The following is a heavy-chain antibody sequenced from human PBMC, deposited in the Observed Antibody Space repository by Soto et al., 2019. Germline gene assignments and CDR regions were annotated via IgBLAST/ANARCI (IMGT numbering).Heavy chain of an antibody. CDR1: GFPFSRHA. Sequence: PGGSLRLSCAASGFPFSRHAMAWVRRAAGRGLEWVATIGSDGSTYHAESVKGRFSISRDNYGNMLHLQLNSLRVEDTGIYYCAKDPYNHRFDSWGQGTLVTGSS. V-gene: IGHV3-23*01. CDR2: IGSDGST. D-gene: IGHD1-1*01. J-gene: IGHJ4*02. CDR3: AKDPYNHRFDS.